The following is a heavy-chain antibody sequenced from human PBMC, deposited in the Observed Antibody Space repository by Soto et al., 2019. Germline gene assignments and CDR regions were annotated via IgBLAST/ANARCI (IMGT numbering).Heavy chain of an antibody. CDR2: ISYEGSNK. Sequence: QVQLVESGGGVVQPGRSLRLYCSAFGFTFDDYSMHWVRQAPGKWLEWVARISYEGSNKYYADSVKGRFTISRDNAKNTLFLEVTSMSTEDTAVYYCARPNIQSAWNDGFDIWGQWTMVTVSS. J-gene: IGHJ3*02. CDR1: GFTFDDYS. CDR3: ARPNIQSAWNDGFDI. D-gene: IGHD1-1*01. V-gene: IGHV3-30-3*01.